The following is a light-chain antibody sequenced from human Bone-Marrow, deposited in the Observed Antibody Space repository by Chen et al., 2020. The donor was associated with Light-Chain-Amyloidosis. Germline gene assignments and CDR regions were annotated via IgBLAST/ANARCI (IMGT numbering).Light chain of an antibody. Sequence: SYVLTQPSSVSVAPGQTATIACGGNNIGATSVHWYQQTPGQAPLLVVYDDSDRPSGIPERLSGSNSGNTDTLTIGRVAAGDEADYYCQVWDRRSDRPVFGGGTKLTVL. CDR2: DDS. V-gene: IGLV3-21*02. CDR3: QVWDRRSDRPV. J-gene: IGLJ3*02. CDR1: NIGATS.